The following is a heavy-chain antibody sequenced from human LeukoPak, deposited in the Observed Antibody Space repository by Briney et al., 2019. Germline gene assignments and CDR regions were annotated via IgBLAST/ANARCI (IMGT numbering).Heavy chain of an antibody. V-gene: IGHV3-30*02. CDR2: IRYDGRDK. J-gene: IGHJ3*02. CDR3: ARDLKNGFDI. D-gene: IGHD3/OR15-3a*01. CDR1: GFTLLIYG. Sequence: PGGSLRLSCAASGFTLLIYGIHWVRQAPGKGLEWVAFIRYDGRDKYYADSVKGRFTISGDNSKNTLYLQMNSLRAEDTAVYYCARDLKNGFDIWGQGTMVTVSS.